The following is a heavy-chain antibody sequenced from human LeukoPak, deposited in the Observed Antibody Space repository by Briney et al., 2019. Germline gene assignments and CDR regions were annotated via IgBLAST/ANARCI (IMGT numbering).Heavy chain of an antibody. J-gene: IGHJ6*02. V-gene: IGHV3-74*01. CDR1: GFTFSSYG. D-gene: IGHD3-22*01. CDR2: INSDGSSS. Sequence: GGSLRLSCAASGFTFSSYGMHWVRQAPGKELVWVSRINSDGSSSDYADSVKGRFTISRDNAKNTLYLQMNSLRAEDTAVYYCTREGYYYDSSSLSYFYYGMDVWGQGTTVTVSS. CDR3: TREGYYYDSSSLSYFYYGMDV.